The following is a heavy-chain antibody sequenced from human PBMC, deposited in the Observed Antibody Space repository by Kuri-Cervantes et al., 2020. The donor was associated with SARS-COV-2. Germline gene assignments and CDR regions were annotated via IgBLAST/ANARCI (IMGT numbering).Heavy chain of an antibody. D-gene: IGHD6-19*01. V-gene: IGHV4-34*01. J-gene: IGHJ6*02. CDR3: ARGRDKRYSSGSYYYYGMDV. Sequence: GSLRLSCAVYGGSFSGCYWSWIRQPPGKGLEWIGEINHSGSTNYNPSLKSRVTISVDTSKNQFSLKLSSVTAADTAVYYCARGRDKRYSSGSYYYYGMDVWGQGTTVTVSS. CDR1: GGSFSGCY. CDR2: INHSGST.